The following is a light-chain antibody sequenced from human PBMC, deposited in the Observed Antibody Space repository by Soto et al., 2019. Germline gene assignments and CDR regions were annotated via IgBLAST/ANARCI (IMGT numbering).Light chain of an antibody. V-gene: IGLV2-14*03. Sequence: QSALTQVASVSASPGQSITISCTGTSSDVGGHNYVSWYQQHPGKAPKLMIYNVDYRPSGVSNRFSGYKSGNTASLTISGLQAEDEANYYCSSYADSSTVVFGGGTKLTVL. J-gene: IGLJ2*01. CDR2: NVD. CDR1: SSDVGGHNY. CDR3: SSYADSSTVV.